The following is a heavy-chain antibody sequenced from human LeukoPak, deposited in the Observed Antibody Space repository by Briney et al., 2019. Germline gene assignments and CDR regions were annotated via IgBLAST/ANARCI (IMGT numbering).Heavy chain of an antibody. CDR2: IYYSGST. V-gene: IGHV4-59*01. Sequence: SETLSLTCTVSGGSISGWYWSWIRQPPGKGLEWIGYIYYSGSTNYNPSLKSRVTISVDTSKNQFSLNLTSVTAADTAVYFCARADLRGDHFYYNMDVWGKGTTVTVSS. CDR1: GGSISGWY. D-gene: IGHD2-21*02. CDR3: ARADLRGDHFYYNMDV. J-gene: IGHJ6*03.